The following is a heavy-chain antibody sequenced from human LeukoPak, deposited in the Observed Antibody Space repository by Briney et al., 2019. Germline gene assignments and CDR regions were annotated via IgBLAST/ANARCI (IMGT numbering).Heavy chain of an antibody. V-gene: IGHV3-33*01. CDR1: GFTFSSYG. Sequence: PGGSLRLSCAASGFTFSSYGMHWVRQAPGKGLEWVAVIWYDGSNKYYADSVKGRFTISRDNSKNTLYLQMNSLRAEDTAVYYCAREIGLRYPFDYWGQGTLVTVSS. CDR2: IWYDGSNK. CDR3: AREIGLRYPFDY. D-gene: IGHD4-17*01. J-gene: IGHJ4*02.